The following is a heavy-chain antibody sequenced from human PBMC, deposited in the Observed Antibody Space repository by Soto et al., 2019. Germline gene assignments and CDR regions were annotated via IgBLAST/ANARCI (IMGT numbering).Heavy chain of an antibody. J-gene: IGHJ6*03. Sequence: QVQLVESGGGLVKPGGSLRLSCAASGFTISDYYMSWIRQAPGKGLEWVSYISSSGSTIYYADSVKGRFTISRDNAKNSLYLQMNSLRAEDTAVYYCATSGYCSSTSCYDYYYYYMDVWGKGTTVTVSS. D-gene: IGHD2-2*01. CDR3: ATSGYCSSTSCYDYYYYYMDV. CDR1: GFTISDYY. CDR2: ISSSGSTI. V-gene: IGHV3-11*01.